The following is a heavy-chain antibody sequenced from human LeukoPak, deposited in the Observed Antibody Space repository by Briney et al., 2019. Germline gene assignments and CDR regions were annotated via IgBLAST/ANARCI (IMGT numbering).Heavy chain of an antibody. Sequence: ASVKVSCKASGYTFTSYYMHWVRQAPGQGLEWMGIINPSGGSTSYAQKFQGRVTMTRDTSTSTVYVELSSLRSEDTAVYYCAREPAVSNYAAHFDYWGQGTLVTVSS. CDR3: AREPAVSNYAAHFDY. D-gene: IGHD4-11*01. CDR1: GYTFTSYY. V-gene: IGHV1-46*01. J-gene: IGHJ4*02. CDR2: INPSGGST.